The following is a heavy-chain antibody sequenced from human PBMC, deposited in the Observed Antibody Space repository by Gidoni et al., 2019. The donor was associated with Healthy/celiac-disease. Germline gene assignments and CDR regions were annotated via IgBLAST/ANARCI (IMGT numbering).Heavy chain of an antibody. CDR3: TRGEMRFLEWFFPFDY. CDR2: MNPNSGNT. CDR1: GYTFSTYD. Sequence: QVQLVQSGAEVKKPGASVKVSCKASGYTFSTYDSNWVRQATGQGLEWMGWMNPNSGNTGYAQNFQGRVTMTRDTSISTAYMVLSSLTSEDTAVYYCTRGEMRFLEWFFPFDYWGQGTLVTVSS. D-gene: IGHD3-3*01. J-gene: IGHJ4*02. V-gene: IGHV1-8*01.